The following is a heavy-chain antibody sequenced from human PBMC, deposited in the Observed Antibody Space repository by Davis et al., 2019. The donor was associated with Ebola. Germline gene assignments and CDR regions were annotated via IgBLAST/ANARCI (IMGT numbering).Heavy chain of an antibody. CDR3: ARDIFGVTLKGHGMDV. CDR1: GDSIGTYF. Sequence: PGGSLRLSCTISGDSIGTYFWSWVRQSPGKGLEWIAYINYLGSTSYNPSLRSRVTISVDKSKNQFSLKVTSVTAADTAMYYCARDIFGVTLKGHGMDVWGKGATVTVSS. V-gene: IGHV4-59*01. D-gene: IGHD3-3*02. J-gene: IGHJ6*04. CDR2: INYLGST.